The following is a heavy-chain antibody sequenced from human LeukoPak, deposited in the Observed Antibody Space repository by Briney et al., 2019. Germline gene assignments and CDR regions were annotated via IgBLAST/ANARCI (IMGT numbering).Heavy chain of an antibody. J-gene: IGHJ4*02. V-gene: IGHV3-30-3*01. CDR3: ARDAEMATITDYFDY. Sequence: PGGSLRLSCAASGFTFSSYAMHWVRQARGKGLEWVAVISYDGSNKYYADSVKGRFTISRDNSKNTLYLQMNSLRAEDTAVYYCARDAEMATITDYFDYWGQGTLVTVSS. CDR2: ISYDGSNK. CDR1: GFTFSSYA. D-gene: IGHD5-24*01.